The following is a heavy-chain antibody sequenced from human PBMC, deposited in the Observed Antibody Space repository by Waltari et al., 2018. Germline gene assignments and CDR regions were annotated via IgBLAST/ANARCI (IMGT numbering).Heavy chain of an antibody. V-gene: IGHV1-2*02. CDR2: IHPGGGDT. D-gene: IGHD7-27*01. Sequence: QVQLVQSGAELKNPGASVRVSCKTSGYTFTNFYFHWVRQAPGQGLEWMGRIHPGGGDTKNAQKVKGRVTLTRDTSIDTAYLELNGLTSDDTAIYYCARDHNWGPDYWGQGTLVTVSS. CDR3: ARDHNWGPDY. J-gene: IGHJ4*02. CDR1: GYTFTNFY.